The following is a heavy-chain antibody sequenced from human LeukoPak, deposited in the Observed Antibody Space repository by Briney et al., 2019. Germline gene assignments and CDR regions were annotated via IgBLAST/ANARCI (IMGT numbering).Heavy chain of an antibody. D-gene: IGHD4-23*01. CDR1: GFTFDDYA. CDR3: AKGTDGGDY. Sequence: PGGSLRLSCAASGFTFDDYAMHWVRQPPGKGLEWVSLISWDGGITYYADFVKGRFTISRDNSKNSLYLQKNSLKTEDTALYYCAKGTDGGDYWGQGTLVTVSS. CDR2: ISWDGGIT. J-gene: IGHJ4*02. V-gene: IGHV3-43*01.